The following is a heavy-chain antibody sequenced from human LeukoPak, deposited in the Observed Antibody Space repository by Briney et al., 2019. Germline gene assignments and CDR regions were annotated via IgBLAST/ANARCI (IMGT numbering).Heavy chain of an antibody. CDR3: WHSGYESGLDY. CDR2: IYHSGSI. J-gene: IGHJ4*02. Sequence: SETLSLTCGVSGVSITSGNWWSWVRQPPGKGLEWIGEIYHSGSINYNQSLKSRVTISVDKSKNQFSLKLNSVTAADTAVYYCWHSGYESGLDYWGQGTLVTVSS. V-gene: IGHV4-4*02. CDR1: GVSITSGNW. D-gene: IGHD5-12*01.